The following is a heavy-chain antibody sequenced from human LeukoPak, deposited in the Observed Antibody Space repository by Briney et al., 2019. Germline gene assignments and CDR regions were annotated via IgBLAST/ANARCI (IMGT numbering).Heavy chain of an antibody. D-gene: IGHD2-2*01. CDR2: ISSSSSYI. Sequence: GGSLRLSCAASGFTFSSYSMNWVRQAPGKGLEWVSSISSSSSYIYYADSVKGRFTISRDNAKNSLYLQMNSLRAEDTAVYYCARDNYCSSTSCYAPNWFDPWGQGTLVTVSS. CDR1: GFTFSSYS. V-gene: IGHV3-21*01. J-gene: IGHJ5*02. CDR3: ARDNYCSSTSCYAPNWFDP.